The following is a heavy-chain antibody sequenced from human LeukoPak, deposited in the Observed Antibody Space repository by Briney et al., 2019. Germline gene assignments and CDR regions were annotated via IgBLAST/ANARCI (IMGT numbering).Heavy chain of an antibody. Sequence: GGSLRLSCAASGFTFSSYSMNWVRQAPGKGLEWVSSISSSSSYIYYADSVKGRFTISRDNAKNSLYLQMNGLRAEDTAVYYCARGSYYYDFWGQGTLVTVSS. CDR1: GFTFSSYS. CDR2: ISSSSSYI. V-gene: IGHV3-21*01. J-gene: IGHJ4*02. CDR3: ARGSYYYDF.